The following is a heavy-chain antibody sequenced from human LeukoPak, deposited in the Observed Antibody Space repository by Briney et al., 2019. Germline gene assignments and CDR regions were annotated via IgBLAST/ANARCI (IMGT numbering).Heavy chain of an antibody. Sequence: GGSLRLSCAVSGFTVSSNYMSWVRQAAGKGLEWVSVIYNDGSTFYADSVKGRFTISRDKSKNTLYLQMNSLRAEDTAGYYCASAGESSNWALYFDYWGQGTLVTVSS. D-gene: IGHD6-13*01. CDR2: IYNDGST. CDR3: ASAGESSNWALYFDY. V-gene: IGHV3-53*01. CDR1: GFTVSSNY. J-gene: IGHJ4*02.